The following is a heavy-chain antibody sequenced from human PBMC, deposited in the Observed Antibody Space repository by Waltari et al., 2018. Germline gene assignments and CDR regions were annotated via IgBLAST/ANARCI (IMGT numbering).Heavy chain of an antibody. Sequence: EVQPVESGGGSVQPGGSLRRSCAASGFPFRRYSMNWVRQAPGKGLEWVSYISSSSSTIYYADSVKGRFTISRDNAKNSLYLQINSLRAEDTAVYYCALATGYCSSTSCLFDYWGQGTLVTVSS. CDR2: ISSSSSTI. D-gene: IGHD2-2*01. CDR1: GFPFRRYS. V-gene: IGHV3-48*04. J-gene: IGHJ4*02. CDR3: ALATGYCSSTSCLFDY.